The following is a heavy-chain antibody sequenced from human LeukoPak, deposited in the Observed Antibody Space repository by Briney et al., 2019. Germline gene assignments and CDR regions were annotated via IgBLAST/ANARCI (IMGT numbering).Heavy chain of an antibody. CDR3: ARLDHSLWITDY. CDR2: IHHSGST. Sequence: SETLSLTCAVSGYSISSGYYWGWIRQPPGKGLEWIGNIHHSGSTYYKPALRSRVIISVDTSKNQFSLNLRSVTVADTAIYYCARLDHSLWITDYWGHGTLVTVSS. V-gene: IGHV4-38-2*01. CDR1: GYSISSGYY. J-gene: IGHJ4*01. D-gene: IGHD2-2*03.